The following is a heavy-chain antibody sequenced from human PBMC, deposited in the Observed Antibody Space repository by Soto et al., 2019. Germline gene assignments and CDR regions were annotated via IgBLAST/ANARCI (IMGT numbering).Heavy chain of an antibody. V-gene: IGHV3-21*01. J-gene: IGHJ6*02. CDR1: GFTFSSYT. CDR2: IRSIGSYI. CDR3: ARESTYYYGMDV. Sequence: GGSLRLSCAASGFTFSSYTMNWVRQAPGKGLECVSSIRSIGSYIYYADSVKGRFTISRDNAKNSLFLQMNSLRAEDTAVYYCARESTYYYGMDVWGQGTTVTVSS.